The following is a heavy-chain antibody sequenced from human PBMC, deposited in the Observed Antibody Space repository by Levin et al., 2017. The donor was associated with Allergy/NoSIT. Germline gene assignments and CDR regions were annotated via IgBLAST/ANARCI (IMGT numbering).Heavy chain of an antibody. V-gene: IGHV1-18*01. Sequence: GESLKISCKTSGYAFSSYGISWVRQAPGQGLEWMGWISTYNRNTNYLQKLQGRVTMTTDTSTSTAYMELRSLRSDDTAVFYCARLLEAAAGLAFDIWGQGTMVTVSS. J-gene: IGHJ3*02. CDR3: ARLLEAAAGLAFDI. D-gene: IGHD6-13*01. CDR1: GYAFSSYG. CDR2: ISTYNRNT.